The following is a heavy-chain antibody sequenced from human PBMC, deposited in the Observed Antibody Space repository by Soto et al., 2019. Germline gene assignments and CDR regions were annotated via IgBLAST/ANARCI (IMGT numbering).Heavy chain of an antibody. CDR1: GSFISSGAFY. D-gene: IGHD6-6*01. Sequence: PSETLSLTCSVSGSFISSGAFYWAWLRQPPGKGLEWIGSLSHSGRTFYNASLRSRVEISVETLQFSLRLNSVSAADTAIYYCGRGDFPAVVDYWVRGSLVIVSS. CDR2: LSHSGRT. J-gene: IGHJ4*02. CDR3: GRGDFPAVVDY. V-gene: IGHV4-39*01.